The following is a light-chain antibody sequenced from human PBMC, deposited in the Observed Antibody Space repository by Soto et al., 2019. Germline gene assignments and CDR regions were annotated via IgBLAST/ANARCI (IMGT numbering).Light chain of an antibody. CDR1: QSISSW. V-gene: IGKV1-5*01. CDR2: DAS. CDR3: QQYNSYSRA. Sequence: DIQMTQSPSTLSASVGDRVTITCRASQSISSWLAWYQQKPGKAPKLLIYDASSLESGVPSRFSGSGSGTEFTLTFSSLQPDDFATYSCQQYNSYSRAFGQGTKVEIK. J-gene: IGKJ1*01.